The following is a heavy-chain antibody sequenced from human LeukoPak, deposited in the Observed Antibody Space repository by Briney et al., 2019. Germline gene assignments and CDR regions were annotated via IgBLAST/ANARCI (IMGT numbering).Heavy chain of an antibody. V-gene: IGHV3-64D*06. CDR2: ISPSGGST. D-gene: IGHD2-15*01. Sequence: GGSLRRSCSASGFTFSNYAIRWVRQAPGKGLEFVSAISPSGGSTYYADSVKGRFTISRDNSKNMLYLQMSSLRPEDTAVYYCVKLLVEMRVLLPYFDYWGQGTLVTVSS. CDR3: VKLLVEMRVLLPYFDY. J-gene: IGHJ4*02. CDR1: GFTFSNYA.